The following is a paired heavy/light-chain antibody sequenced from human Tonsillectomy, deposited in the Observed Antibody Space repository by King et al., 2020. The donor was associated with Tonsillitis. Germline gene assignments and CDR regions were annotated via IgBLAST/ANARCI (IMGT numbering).Light chain of an antibody. CDR1: NIGGKS. J-gene: IGLJ1*01. V-gene: IGLV3-21*01. CDR3: QVWDSSSEHYV. Sequence: SYVLTQPPSVSVAPGKTASITCGGNNIGGKSVQWYQQKPGQAPVLVIYYDTDRPSGIPERFSGSNSGNTATLTISRVEAGDEADYYCQVWDSSSEHYVVGAGTKVTVL. CDR2: YDT.
Heavy chain of an antibody. CDR1: GFSFSNYG. D-gene: IGHD3-22*01. CDR3: AKDKGADHYDSSRGVFHI. CDR2: ISTGGDYR. V-gene: IGHV3-21*01. Sequence: EVQLVESGGGLVKPGGSLRLSCTTSGFSFSNYGMNWVRQAPGKGLEWVSSISTGGDYRYYADSLKGRFTISRDNAKNSLYLQMNSLRADDTAVYYCAKDKGADHYDSSRGVFHIWGQGTMVTVSS. J-gene: IGHJ3*02.